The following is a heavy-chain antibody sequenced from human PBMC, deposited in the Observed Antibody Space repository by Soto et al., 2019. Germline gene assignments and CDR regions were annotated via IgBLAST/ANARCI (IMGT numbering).Heavy chain of an antibody. CDR3: ARYRSLDP. V-gene: IGHV3-7*03. CDR2: IKEDGSEK. D-gene: IGHD3-16*02. Sequence: GGSLRLSCADSGFILRNYWMSWVRQAPGMGLQWVASIKEDGSEKYYVDPVKGRFTISRENAKNSLYLQMNSQRAEDTAVYYCARYRSLDPWGQGILVTVSS. J-gene: IGHJ5*02. CDR1: GFILRNYW.